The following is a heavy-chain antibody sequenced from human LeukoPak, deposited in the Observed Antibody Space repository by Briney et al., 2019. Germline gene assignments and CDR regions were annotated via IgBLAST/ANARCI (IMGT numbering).Heavy chain of an antibody. CDR2: ISGSGGST. D-gene: IGHD3-22*01. CDR1: GFTFSSYA. J-gene: IGHJ4*02. CDR3: AKERHYYDSSGYFDY. Sequence: PGGSLRLSCAASGFTFSSYAMSWVRQAPGKGLEWVSAISGSGGSTYYADSVMGRFTISRDNSKNTLYLQMNSLRAEDTAVYYCAKERHYYDSSGYFDYWGQGTLVTVSS. V-gene: IGHV3-23*01.